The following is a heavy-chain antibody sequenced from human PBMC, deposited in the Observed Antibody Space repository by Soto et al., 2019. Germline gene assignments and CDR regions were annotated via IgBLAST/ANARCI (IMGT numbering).Heavy chain of an antibody. CDR3: ARDVNRGWNYPAY. D-gene: IGHD1-7*01. CDR1: GFTFSTYA. J-gene: IGHJ4*02. V-gene: IGHV3-30-3*01. CDR2: ILYDGSYK. Sequence: QVQLVESGGGVVQPGRSLRLSCEVSGFTFSTYAMHWVRQAPGKGLEWVAVILYDGSYKYYADSVKGRFTISRDNSKNTLDLQMNGPSTEDTAVYFCARDVNRGWNYPAYWGQGTLVTVSS.